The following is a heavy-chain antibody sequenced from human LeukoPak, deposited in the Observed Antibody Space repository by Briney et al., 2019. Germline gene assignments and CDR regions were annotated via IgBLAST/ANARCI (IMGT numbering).Heavy chain of an antibody. D-gene: IGHD3-10*01. Sequence: GGSLRLFCAASGFTFSSYAMLWVRQAPGKGLEWVALISYHGDITYYADSVKGRFTLSRDNSKTTLFLQLNSLRAEDTAVYYCARDSTYYYDSGSSGPHYFDFWGQGTLVTVSS. J-gene: IGHJ4*02. V-gene: IGHV3-30*01. CDR3: ARDSTYYYDSGSSGPHYFDF. CDR1: GFTFSSYA. CDR2: ISYHGDIT.